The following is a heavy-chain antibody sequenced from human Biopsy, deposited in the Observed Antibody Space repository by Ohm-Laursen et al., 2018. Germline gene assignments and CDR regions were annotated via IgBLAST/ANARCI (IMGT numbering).Heavy chain of an antibody. CDR1: GFPFTGFS. CDR2: ITSGSSYI. Sequence: SLRLSCAASGFPFTGFSMDWVRQAPGKGLEWVASITSGSSYIYYADSVKGRFTISRDNPKSTLYLQINTLTLEDTAFYYCARGLSSGWYGYFDVWGRGTLVTVSS. V-gene: IGHV3-21*03. CDR3: ARGLSSGWYGYFDV. J-gene: IGHJ2*01. D-gene: IGHD6-19*01.